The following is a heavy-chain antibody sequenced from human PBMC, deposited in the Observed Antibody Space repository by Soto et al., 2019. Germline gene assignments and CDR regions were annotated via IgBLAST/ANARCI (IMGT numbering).Heavy chain of an antibody. Sequence: QVQLVQSGAEVKKPGSSVKVSCKAPGGTFSNYAISWVRQAPGQGLELMGRIIPLLGITNDAQKCKGRVTMTPDISPGTPYMELSSLRSEDTAVYYCASLPRGYCTTSSCFGYFAYWGQGTQVTVSS. CDR1: GGTFSNYA. J-gene: IGHJ4*02. D-gene: IGHD2-2*01. CDR3: ASLPRGYCTTSSCFGYFAY. V-gene: IGHV1-69*02. CDR2: IIPLLGIT.